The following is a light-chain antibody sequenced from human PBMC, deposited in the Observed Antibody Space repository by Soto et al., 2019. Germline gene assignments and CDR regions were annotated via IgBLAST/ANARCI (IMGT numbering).Light chain of an antibody. CDR2: DTS. CDR3: LLSYSGARSVV. Sequence: QAVVTQEPSLTVSPGGTVTLTCGSSTGAVTSGHYPYWFQQKPGQAPRTLIYDTSNKHSWTPARFSGSLLGGKAALTLSGAQPEDEAEYYCLLSYSGARSVVFGGGIQLTVL. CDR1: TGAVTSGHY. J-gene: IGLJ2*01. V-gene: IGLV7-46*01.